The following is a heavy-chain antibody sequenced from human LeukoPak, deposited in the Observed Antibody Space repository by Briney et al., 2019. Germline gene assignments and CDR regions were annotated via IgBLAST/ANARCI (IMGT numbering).Heavy chain of an antibody. D-gene: IGHD4-17*01. CDR2: INPSGGNT. CDR1: GYTFTSYY. CDR3: AGGGPYVDYRFDY. J-gene: IGHJ4*02. V-gene: IGHV1-46*01. Sequence: ASVKVSCKASGYTFTSYYLHWVRQAPGQGLEWMGIINPSGGNTKYAQKFQDKVTMTRDTSTNTVYMELNSLRSEDTAIYYCAGGGPYVDYRFDYWGQGTLVTVSS.